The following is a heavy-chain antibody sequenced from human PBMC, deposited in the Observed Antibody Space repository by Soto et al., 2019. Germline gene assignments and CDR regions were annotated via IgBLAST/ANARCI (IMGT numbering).Heavy chain of an antibody. D-gene: IGHD3-3*01. CDR2: ISGSGVTT. CDR1: GFTFNTYV. J-gene: IGHJ4*02. V-gene: IGHV3-23*01. Sequence: GGSLRLSCAASGFTFNTYVMSWARQAPGKGLEWVSSISGSGVTTKYADSVKGRFTISRDNSKNTLYLQMNTLRAEDTAVYYCVRSYGYDFWSGYLYWGQGTLVTVSS. CDR3: VRSYGYDFWSGYLY.